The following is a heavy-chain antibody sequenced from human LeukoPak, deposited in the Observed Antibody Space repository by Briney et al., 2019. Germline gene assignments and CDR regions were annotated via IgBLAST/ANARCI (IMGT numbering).Heavy chain of an antibody. CDR3: ARDYGDYESYNWFDP. V-gene: IGHV1-2*02. J-gene: IGHJ5*02. CDR1: GYTFTSYY. D-gene: IGHD4-17*01. CDR2: INPNSGGT. Sequence: GASVKVSCKASGYTFTSYYMHWVRQAPGQGLEWMGWINPNSGGTNYAQKFQGRVTMTRDTSISTAYMELSRLRSDDTAVYYCARDYGDYESYNWFDPWGQGTLVTVSS.